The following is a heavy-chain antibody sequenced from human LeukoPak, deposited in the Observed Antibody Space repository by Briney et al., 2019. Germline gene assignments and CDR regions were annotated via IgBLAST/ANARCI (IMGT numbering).Heavy chain of an antibody. CDR2: ISSSSSYI. J-gene: IGHJ6*03. CDR1: GFTFSSYS. D-gene: IGHD5-12*01. CDR3: ARVPFHIAEGVYYYMDV. Sequence: GGSLRLSCAASGFTFSSYSMNWVRQAPGKGLEWVSSISSSSSYIYYADSVKGRFTISRDNAKNSLYLQMNSLRAEDTAVYYCARVPFHIAEGVYYYMDVWGKGTTVTVSS. V-gene: IGHV3-21*01.